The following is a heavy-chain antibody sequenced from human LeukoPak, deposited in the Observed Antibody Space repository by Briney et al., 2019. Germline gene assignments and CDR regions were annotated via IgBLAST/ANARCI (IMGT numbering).Heavy chain of an antibody. CDR1: GYSISSGYY. CDR3: ASVEYYDFWSGYPTYYFDY. J-gene: IGHJ4*02. Sequence: SETLSLTCAVSGYSISSGYYWGWIRQPPGKRLEWIGSIYHSGSTYYNPSLKSRVTISVDTSKNQFSLKLSSVTAADTAVYYCASVEYYDFWSGYPTYYFDYWGQGTLVTVSS. CDR2: IYHSGST. D-gene: IGHD3-3*01. V-gene: IGHV4-38-2*01.